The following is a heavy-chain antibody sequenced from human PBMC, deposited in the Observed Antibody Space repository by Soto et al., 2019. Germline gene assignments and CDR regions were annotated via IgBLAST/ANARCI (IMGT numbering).Heavy chain of an antibody. Sequence: QVHLVQSGAEVRKPRASVRVSCKTSGYTFTHFDIHWVRQATGQGLEWVGWMNPDSGNSGFTQRFQGRVSMTRNASMSTAYMEIHSLTSADTAIYYCARAYHLVPKFWGQGTLVTVSS. CDR1: GYTFTHFD. J-gene: IGHJ4*02. D-gene: IGHD2-15*01. CDR2: MNPDSGNS. CDR3: ARAYHLVPKF. V-gene: IGHV1-8*01.